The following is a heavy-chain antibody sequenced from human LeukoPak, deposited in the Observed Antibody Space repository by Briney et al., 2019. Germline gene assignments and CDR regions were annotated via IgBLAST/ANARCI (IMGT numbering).Heavy chain of an antibody. V-gene: IGHV4-59*08. CDR1: YY. J-gene: IGHJ4*02. Sequence: YYWSWXRXSPGKPLEWIGYIFHGGSVNYSPSFKSRLTISVDTSRKQFSLTLRSVTTTDTAIYYCARRASSGTFFDYWGQGALVTVSS. CDR3: ARRASSGTFFDY. D-gene: IGHD1-1*01. CDR2: IFHGGSV.